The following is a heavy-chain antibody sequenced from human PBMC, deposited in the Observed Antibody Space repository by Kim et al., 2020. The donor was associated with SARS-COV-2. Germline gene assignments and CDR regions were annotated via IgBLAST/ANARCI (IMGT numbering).Heavy chain of an antibody. Sequence: SETLSLTCTVSGGSISSSSYYWGWIRQPPGKGLEWIGSIYYSGSTYYNPSLKSRVTISVDTSKNQFSLKLSSVTAADTAVYYCARDDYSNYVYPDYWGQGTLVTVSS. D-gene: IGHD4-4*01. J-gene: IGHJ4*02. CDR3: ARDDYSNYVYPDY. CDR1: GGSISSSSYY. CDR2: IYYSGST. V-gene: IGHV4-39*07.